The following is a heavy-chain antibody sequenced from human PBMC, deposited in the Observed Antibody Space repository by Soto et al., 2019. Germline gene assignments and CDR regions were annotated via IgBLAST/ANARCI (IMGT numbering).Heavy chain of an antibody. V-gene: IGHV3-23*01. CDR2: ITGSGGST. D-gene: IGHD4-17*01. CDR1: GFTFSTYA. J-gene: IGHJ4*02. Sequence: GGSLRLSCAASGFTFSTYAMIWVRQAPGKGLEWVSVITGSGGSTYYADSVKGRFTISRDTSKNTLFLQMNSLRAEDTAIYYCAKDRYGDYGGIDYWGQGTMVTVSS. CDR3: AKDRYGDYGGIDY.